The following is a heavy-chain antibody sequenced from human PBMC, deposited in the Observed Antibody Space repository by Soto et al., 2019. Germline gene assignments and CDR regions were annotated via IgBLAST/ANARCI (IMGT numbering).Heavy chain of an antibody. Sequence: QVQLQQSGPGLVKPSQTLSVTCGISGASVSSNSAAWNWPRQSPSRGLEWLGRTYYRSKWYNDYAVSVESRITINPDTSKNHFSLQLNLVTPEDTAVSFWARGGQYGGRIFDYWGQGTLVTVSS. J-gene: IGHJ4*02. CDR3: ARGGQYGGRIFDY. CDR1: GASVSSNSAA. CDR2: TYYRSKWYN. D-gene: IGHD1-26*01. V-gene: IGHV6-1*01.